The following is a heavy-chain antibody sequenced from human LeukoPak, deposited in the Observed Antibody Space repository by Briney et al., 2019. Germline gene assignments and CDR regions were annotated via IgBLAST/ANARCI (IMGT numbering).Heavy chain of an antibody. Sequence: ASVKVSCKASGYSFTSNYIHWVRQAPGQGLEWMGGIIPIFGTANYAQKFQGRVTITADESTSTAYMELSSLRSEDTAVYYCAREVLLWFGETPQDYYYYYGMDVWGQGTTVTVSS. V-gene: IGHV1-69*13. J-gene: IGHJ6*02. CDR1: GYSFTSNY. CDR3: AREVLLWFGETPQDYYYYYGMDV. D-gene: IGHD3-10*01. CDR2: IIPIFGTA.